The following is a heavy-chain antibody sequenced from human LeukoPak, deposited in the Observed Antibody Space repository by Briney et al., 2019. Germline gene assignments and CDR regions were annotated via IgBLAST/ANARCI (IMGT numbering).Heavy chain of an antibody. CDR3: ARIPYYDFWSGQSI. CDR2: IYYSGST. D-gene: IGHD3-3*01. CDR1: GGSISSYY. Sequence: SETLSLTCTVSGGSISSYYWSWIRQPPGKGLEGMGYIYYSGSTNYNPSLKSRVTISVDTSKNQFSLKLSSVTTADTAVYYCARIPYYDFWSGQSIWGQGTMVTVSS. V-gene: IGHV4-59*01. J-gene: IGHJ3*02.